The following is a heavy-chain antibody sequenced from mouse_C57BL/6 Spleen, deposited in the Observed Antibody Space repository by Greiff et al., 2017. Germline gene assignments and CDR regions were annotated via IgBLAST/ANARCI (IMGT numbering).Heavy chain of an antibody. CDR3: ARRGIYYDIYWYFDV. J-gene: IGHJ1*03. V-gene: IGHV1-63*01. D-gene: IGHD2-4*01. CDR1: GYTFTNYW. Sequence: VQLQQSGAELVRPGTSVKMSCKASGYTFTNYWIGWAKQRPGHGLEWIGDIYPGGGYTNYNSKFKGKATLTADKSSSTAYMQFSSLTSEDSAIYYCARRGIYYDIYWYFDVWGTGTTVTVSS. CDR2: IYPGGGYT.